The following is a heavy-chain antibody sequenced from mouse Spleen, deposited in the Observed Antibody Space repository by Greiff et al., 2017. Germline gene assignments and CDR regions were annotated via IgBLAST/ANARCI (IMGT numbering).Heavy chain of an antibody. CDR1: GFTFSDYY. J-gene: IGHJ3*01. Sequence: EVKLVESGGGLVQPGGSLKLSCAASGFTFSDYYMYWVRQTPEKRLEWVAYISNGGGSTYYPDTVKGRFTISRDNAKNTLYLQMSRLKSEDTAMYYCARQGTGPDFAYWGQGTLVTVSA. V-gene: IGHV5-12*01. CDR2: ISNGGGST. D-gene: IGHD4-1*01. CDR3: ARQGTGPDFAY.